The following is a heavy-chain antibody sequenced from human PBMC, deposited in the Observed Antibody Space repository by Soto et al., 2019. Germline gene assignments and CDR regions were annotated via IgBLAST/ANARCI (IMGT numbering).Heavy chain of an antibody. J-gene: IGHJ4*02. CDR1: GDGVSSNSAA. Sequence: SQTLALACAISGDGVSSNSAACNFIRQSPSRGLEWLGRTYYRSNWYKHYAVSVKSRITVNPDTSKNQFSLQLNSVTPEDTAVYYCARSGPGGYIDYWGQGTLVTVSS. D-gene: IGHD3-22*01. CDR3: ARSGPGGYIDY. V-gene: IGHV6-1*01. CDR2: TYYRSNWYK.